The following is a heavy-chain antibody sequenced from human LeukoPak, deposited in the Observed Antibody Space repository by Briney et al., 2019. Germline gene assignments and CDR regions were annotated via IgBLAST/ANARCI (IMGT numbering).Heavy chain of an antibody. J-gene: IGHJ6*03. CDR1: GGSISSSSHY. CDR2: IYYSGGT. V-gene: IGHV4-39*07. D-gene: IGHD1-1*01. Sequence: PSKTLSLTCTVPGGSISSSSHYWGWIRQPPGKGLEWMGSIYYSGGTYYNPTLKGRVTISVDTSKNQFSLKLSSVTAADTAVYYCARVLYQLYNYYYMDVWGKGTTVTASS. CDR3: ARVLYQLYNYYYMDV.